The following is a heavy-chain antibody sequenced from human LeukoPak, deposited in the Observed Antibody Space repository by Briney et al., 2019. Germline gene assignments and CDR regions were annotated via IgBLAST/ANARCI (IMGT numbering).Heavy chain of an antibody. Sequence: PGGSLRLSCAASGLTVSSNYMNWVRQAPGKGLEWVSVIYSDGSTYYADSVKGRFTISRDNSKNTLYLQMNSLRAEDTAVYCCAGAQGISARWWGQGTLVTVSS. CDR2: IYSDGST. CDR1: GLTVSSNY. CDR3: AGAQGISARW. J-gene: IGHJ4*02. D-gene: IGHD6-6*01. V-gene: IGHV3-53*01.